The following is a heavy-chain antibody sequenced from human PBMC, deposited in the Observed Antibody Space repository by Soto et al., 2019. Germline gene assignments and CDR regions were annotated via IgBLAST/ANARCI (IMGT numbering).Heavy chain of an antibody. J-gene: IGHJ4*02. CDR3: AIRYGSCFDY. Sequence: QVQLQESGPGLVKPSETLSLTCTVSGGSISSYYWSWIRQPPGKGLEWIGYIYYSGSTNYNPSLMIRVTIPVDTSKNQFSLKLSAVTAADTAVYYCAIRYGSCFDYWGQGTLVTVSS. D-gene: IGHD5-18*01. CDR2: IYYSGST. CDR1: GGSISSYY. V-gene: IGHV4-59*08.